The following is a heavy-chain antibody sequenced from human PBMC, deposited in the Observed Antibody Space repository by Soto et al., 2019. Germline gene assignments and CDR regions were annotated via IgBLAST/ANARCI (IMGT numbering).Heavy chain of an antibody. D-gene: IGHD3-10*01. V-gene: IGHV3-15*01. CDR1: GFTFRNAW. J-gene: IGHJ4*02. Sequence: PGGSLRLSCAASGFTFRNAWMSWVRQAPGKGLEWVGRIKSKTDGGTTDYSAPVKGRFTISRDDSKNTLYLHMNSLKTEDTAVYSSRTHRRGYPTAGYRGLDYWGQGTLVTVSS. CDR2: IKSKTDGGTT. CDR3: RTHRRGYPTAGYRGLDY.